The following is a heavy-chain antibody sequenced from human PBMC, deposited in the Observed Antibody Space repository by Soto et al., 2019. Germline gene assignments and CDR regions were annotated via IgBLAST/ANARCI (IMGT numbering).Heavy chain of an antibody. CDR3: AREGIAAAASGGGYYYYGMDV. D-gene: IGHD6-13*01. CDR2: IWYDGSNK. CDR1: GFTFSSYG. J-gene: IGHJ6*02. Sequence: GGSLRLSCAASGFTFSSYGMHWVRQAPGKGLEWVAVIWYDGSNKYYADSVKGRFTISRDNSKNTLYLQMNSLRAEDTAVYYCAREGIAAAASGGGYYYYGMDVWGQGTTVTVSS. V-gene: IGHV3-33*01.